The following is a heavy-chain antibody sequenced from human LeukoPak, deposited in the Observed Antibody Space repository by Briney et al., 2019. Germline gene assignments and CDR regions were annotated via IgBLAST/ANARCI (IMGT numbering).Heavy chain of an antibody. CDR1: GFTFRRYA. Sequence: GSLTLSCAASGFTFRRYAMSWIRQPPGKGLEWIGEINHSGSTNYDPSLKSRVTISVDTSKNQFSLKLSSVTAADTAVYYCASIYPHYSSSWGGYWGQGTLVTVSS. CDR2: INHSGST. CDR3: ASIYPHYSSSWGGY. J-gene: IGHJ4*02. D-gene: IGHD6-13*01. V-gene: IGHV4-34*01.